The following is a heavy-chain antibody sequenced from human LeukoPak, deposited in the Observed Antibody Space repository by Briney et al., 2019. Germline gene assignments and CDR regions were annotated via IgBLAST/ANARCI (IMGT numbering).Heavy chain of an antibody. D-gene: IGHD6-13*01. J-gene: IGHJ4*02. CDR1: GFSISSTFY. CDR3: ARGYSSSWFYFGS. V-gene: IGHV4-38-2*02. CDR2: IYHSGNN. Sequence: SETLSLTCTDSGFSISSTFYWVWIRQPPGKGLEWIGSIYHSGNNYYNPSLKNRVTMSVDTTTNQFSFHLTTVTAADTAVYYYARGYSSSWFYFGSWGQGTLVTVSS.